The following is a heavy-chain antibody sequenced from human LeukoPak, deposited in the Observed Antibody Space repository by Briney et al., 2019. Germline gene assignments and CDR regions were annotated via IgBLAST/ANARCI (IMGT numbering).Heavy chain of an antibody. Sequence: SQTLSLTCTVSGGSISSGDYYWSWIRQPPGKGLEWIAYMYYSGSTYYNPSLKSRVTMSADTSKNQLSLKLSSVTAADTAVYYCARPYYYDSRIDPWGQGILVTVST. D-gene: IGHD3-22*01. CDR2: MYYSGST. J-gene: IGHJ5*02. CDR3: ARPYYYDSRIDP. CDR1: GGSISSGDYY. V-gene: IGHV4-30-4*01.